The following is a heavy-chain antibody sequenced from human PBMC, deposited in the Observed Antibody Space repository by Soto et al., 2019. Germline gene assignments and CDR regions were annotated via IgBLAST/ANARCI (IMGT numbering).Heavy chain of an antibody. CDR2: LYNHGKT. V-gene: IGHV3-53*01. J-gene: IGHJ4*02. D-gene: IGHD1-1*01. Sequence: EVQLVESGGGLTQPGGSLRLSCVVSGFIVSSSHRIWVRQAPGKGLEGVSILYNHGKTNYVDSVKGRFTITRYNSKNSVYLQMNSLRGEDTAVYYCARLTEAERHWGQGALVTVSS. CDR3: ARLTEAERH. CDR1: GFIVSSSH.